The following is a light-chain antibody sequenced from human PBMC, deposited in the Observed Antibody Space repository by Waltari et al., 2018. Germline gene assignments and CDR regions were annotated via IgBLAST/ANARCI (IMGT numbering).Light chain of an antibody. CDR3: QAGGYGTLV. CDR2: VNSDGSH. J-gene: IGLJ3*02. Sequence: QLVLTQSPSASASLGASVKLTCTLSSGHSSNVIAWHQQQPEKGPRYLMKVNSDGSHSKGDGIPDRFSGSRSWAGGYLTLSRLQSEGWGDCFLQAGGYGTLVFGGRTKVT. V-gene: IGLV4-69*01. CDR1: SGHSSNV.